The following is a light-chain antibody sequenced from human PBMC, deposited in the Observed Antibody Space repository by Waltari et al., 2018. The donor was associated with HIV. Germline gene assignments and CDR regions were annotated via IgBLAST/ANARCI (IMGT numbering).Light chain of an antibody. Sequence: QAVLTQEPSFTVSPGGPVPLTSCSSTVSITRAHYPSWLPRKPGQAPTTLIYNINTKPSWTPARFSGSLLGGKAALTLSGAQSEDEAEYYCLLFYSGVRVFGGGTKLTVL. J-gene: IGLJ2*01. CDR2: NIN. CDR3: LLFYSGVRV. V-gene: IGLV7-46*01. CDR1: TVSITRAHY.